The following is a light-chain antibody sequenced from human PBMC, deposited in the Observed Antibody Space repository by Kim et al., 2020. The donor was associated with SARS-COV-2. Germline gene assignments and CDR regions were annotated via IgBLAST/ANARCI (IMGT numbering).Light chain of an antibody. CDR3: QQYDNLPST. Sequence: SVGDRVTITCQARQDISNYLNWYQQKPERAPTLLIYDASNLETGVSSRFSGSGSGTDFTFTISSLQPEEISTYYCQQYDNLPSTFGQGTRLEIK. CDR2: DAS. J-gene: IGKJ5*01. CDR1: QDISNY. V-gene: IGKV1-33*01.